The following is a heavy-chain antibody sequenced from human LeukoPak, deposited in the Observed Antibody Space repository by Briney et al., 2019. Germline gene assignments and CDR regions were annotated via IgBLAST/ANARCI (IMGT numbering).Heavy chain of an antibody. CDR2: ISYDGSNK. CDR3: ARDTVVPAGEYYFDY. V-gene: IGHV3-30-3*01. D-gene: IGHD2-2*01. CDR1: GFTFSSYA. Sequence: PGGSLRLSCAASGFTFSSYAMHWVRQAPGKGLEWVAVISYDGSNKYYADSVKGRFTISRDNSKNTLYLQMNSLRAEDTAVYYCARDTVVPAGEYYFDYWGQGTLVTVSS. J-gene: IGHJ4*02.